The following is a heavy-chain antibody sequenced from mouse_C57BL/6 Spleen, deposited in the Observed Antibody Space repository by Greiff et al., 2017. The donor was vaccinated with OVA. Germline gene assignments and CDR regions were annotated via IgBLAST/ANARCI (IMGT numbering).Heavy chain of an antibody. D-gene: IGHD2-4*01. CDR1: GYAFTNYL. CDR2: INPGSGGT. Sequence: VQGVESGAELVRPGTSVKVSCKASGYAFTNYLIEWVKQRPGQGLEWIGVINPGSGGTNYNEKFKGKATLTADKSSSTAYMQLSSLTSEDSAVYFCARDYDGDYWGQGTTLTVSS. CDR3: ARDYDGDY. V-gene: IGHV1-54*01. J-gene: IGHJ2*01.